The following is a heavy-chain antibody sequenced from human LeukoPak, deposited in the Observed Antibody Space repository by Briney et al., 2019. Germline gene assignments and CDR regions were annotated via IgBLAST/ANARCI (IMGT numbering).Heavy chain of an antibody. D-gene: IGHD5-18*01. CDR1: GGSISSSSYY. V-gene: IGHV4-39*02. CDR3: AREVSSTAIINY. CDR2: IYYSGST. J-gene: IGHJ4*02. Sequence: SQTQSLTCTVSGGSISSSSYYWAWIRQPPGKGLEWIGSIYYSGSTYYNPSLKSRVTISVDTSKNQFSLKLSSVTAADTAVYYCAREVSSTAIINYWGQGTLVTVSS.